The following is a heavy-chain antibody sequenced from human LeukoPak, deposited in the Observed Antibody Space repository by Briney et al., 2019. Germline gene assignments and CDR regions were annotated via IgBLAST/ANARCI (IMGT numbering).Heavy chain of an antibody. CDR2: ISGSASST. V-gene: IGHV3-23*01. D-gene: IGHD6-13*01. CDR3: AMKAGPRPRRYDAFDF. Sequence: GGSLRLSCAASGFTFSNYAMSWVRQAPGKGLEWVSAISGSASSTYYVDSVKGRFTISRDNSKNTLYLQMNSLRADDTAVYYCAMKAGPRPRRYDAFDFWGQGTVVTGSS. J-gene: IGHJ3*01. CDR1: GFTFSNYA.